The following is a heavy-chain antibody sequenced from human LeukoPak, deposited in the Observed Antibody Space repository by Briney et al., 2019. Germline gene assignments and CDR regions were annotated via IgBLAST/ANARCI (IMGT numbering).Heavy chain of an antibody. D-gene: IGHD6-13*01. CDR2: IYYSGST. CDR3: ARRSSWSFDY. V-gene: IGHV4-59*08. Sequence: SETQSLTCTVSGGSISSYYWSWVRQPPGKGLEWIGCIYYSGSTNYNPSLKSRVTISVDTSKNQFSLKLSSVTAADTAVYYCARRSSWSFDYWGQGTLVTVSS. J-gene: IGHJ4*02. CDR1: GGSISSYY.